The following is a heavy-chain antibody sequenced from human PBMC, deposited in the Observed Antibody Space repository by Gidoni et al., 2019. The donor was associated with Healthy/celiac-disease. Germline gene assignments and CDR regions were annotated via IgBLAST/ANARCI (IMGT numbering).Heavy chain of an antibody. D-gene: IGHD6-25*01. Sequence: VQLVESGGGLVQPGGSLRLSCAASGFNFSSYSMNWVRQAPGKGLEWVSYISSSSSTIYYADSVKGRFTISRDNAKNSLYLQMNSLRAEDTAVYYCARDRAAAADAFDYWGQGTLVTVSS. CDR3: ARDRAAAADAFDY. J-gene: IGHJ4*02. CDR2: ISSSSSTI. V-gene: IGHV3-48*01. CDR1: GFNFSSYS.